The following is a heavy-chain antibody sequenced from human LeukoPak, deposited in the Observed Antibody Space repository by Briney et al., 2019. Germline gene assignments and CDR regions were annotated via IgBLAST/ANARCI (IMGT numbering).Heavy chain of an antibody. CDR2: TSWEGGRT. D-gene: IGHD6-6*01. CDR1: EFTFDDYA. CDR3: AKEFRQLGHSWFDP. J-gene: IGHJ5*02. Sequence: TGGSLRLSCAASEFTFDDYAVYWVRQAPGKGLEWVSLTSWEGGRTYYADSVKGRFTISRDNSKNTLYLQMNSLRAEDTAVYYCAKEFRQLGHSWFDPWGQGTLVTVSS. V-gene: IGHV3-43D*03.